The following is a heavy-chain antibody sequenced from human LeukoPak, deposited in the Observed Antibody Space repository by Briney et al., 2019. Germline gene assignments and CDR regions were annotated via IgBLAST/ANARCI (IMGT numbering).Heavy chain of an antibody. CDR3: ARDRMDTGTYFDY. CDR1: GYSFTGYY. Sequence: ASVKVSCKASGYSFTGYYMHWVRQAPGQGLEWMGWISTYNGNTNYAQKLQGRVTMTTDTSTSTAYMELRSLRSDDTAMYYCARDRMDTGTYFDYWGQGTLVTVSS. CDR2: ISTYNGNT. J-gene: IGHJ4*02. D-gene: IGHD5-18*01. V-gene: IGHV1-18*04.